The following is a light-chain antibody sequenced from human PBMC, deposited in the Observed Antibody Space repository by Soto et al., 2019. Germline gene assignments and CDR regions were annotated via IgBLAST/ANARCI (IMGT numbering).Light chain of an antibody. CDR1: SSDVGGYNY. V-gene: IGLV2-14*01. CDR2: DVN. CDR3: SSYTSSTALV. J-gene: IGLJ1*01. Sequence: QSALTQPASVSGSPGQSISISCTGTSSDVGGYNYVSWYQQHPGKAPKLMIYDVNNRPSGVSDLFSGSKSGNTASLTISGLQAEDEADYYCSSYTSSTALVFGTGTKLTVL.